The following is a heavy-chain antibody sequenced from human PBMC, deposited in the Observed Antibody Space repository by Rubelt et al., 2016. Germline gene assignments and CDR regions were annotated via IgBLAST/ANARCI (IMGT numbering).Heavy chain of an antibody. J-gene: IGHJ5*02. D-gene: IGHD1-26*01. CDR2: IYSGGST. Sequence: GKGLEWVSVIYSGGSTYYADSVKGRFTISRDNSKNTLYLQMNSLRAEDTAVYYCARLRETKGNWFDPWGQGTLVTVSS. CDR3: ARLRETKGNWFDP. V-gene: IGHV3-66*01.